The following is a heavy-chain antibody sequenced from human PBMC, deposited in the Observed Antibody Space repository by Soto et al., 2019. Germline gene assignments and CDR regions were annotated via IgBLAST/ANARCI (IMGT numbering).Heavy chain of an antibody. CDR1: GGSISSGGYY. J-gene: IGHJ4*02. Sequence: SETLSLTCTVSGGSISSGGYYWSWIRQHPGKGLEWIGYIYYSGSTYYNPSLKSRVTISVDTSKNQFSLKLSSVTAAATAVYYCARVSLGPPRDSAVAGRGPQTGPLPPQPYYFDYWGQGTLVTVSS. CDR3: ARVSLGPPRDSAVAGRGPQTGPLPPQPYYFDY. CDR2: IYYSGST. V-gene: IGHV4-31*03. D-gene: IGHD1-1*01.